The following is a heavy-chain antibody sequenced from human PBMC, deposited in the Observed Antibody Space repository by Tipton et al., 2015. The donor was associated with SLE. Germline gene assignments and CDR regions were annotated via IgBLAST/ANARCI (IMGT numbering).Heavy chain of an antibody. CDR2: IYSGETT. CDR3: AILWGYGSVGRSDTAF. CDR1: GFIVRSHY. D-gene: IGHD2-15*01. V-gene: IGHV3-53*05. J-gene: IGHJ4*01. Sequence: SLRLSCAASGFIVRSHYMSWVRQAPGKGLEWVSVIYSGETTYYADSVKGRFTISRDNSNNTLYLQMNSLRPEDTAVYYCAILWGYGSVGRSDTAFWGHGTRVTVST.